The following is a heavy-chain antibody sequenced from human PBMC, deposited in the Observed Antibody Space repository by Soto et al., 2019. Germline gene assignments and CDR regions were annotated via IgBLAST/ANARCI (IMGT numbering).Heavy chain of an antibody. Sequence: QVQLQESGPGLVKPSQTLSLTCTVSGGSISSGDYYWSWIRQPPGKGLEWIGYIYYSGSTYYNPSLKSRVTISVDTSKNQFSLKLSSVTAADTAVYYCAREGYGSGGSCYPNDYWGQGTLVTVSS. CDR3: AREGYGSGGSCYPNDY. CDR2: IYYSGST. J-gene: IGHJ4*02. CDR1: GGSISSGDYY. V-gene: IGHV4-30-4*01. D-gene: IGHD2-15*01.